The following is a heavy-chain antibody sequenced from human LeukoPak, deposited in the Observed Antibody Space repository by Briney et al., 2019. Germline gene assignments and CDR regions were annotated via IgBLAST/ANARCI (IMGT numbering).Heavy chain of an antibody. CDR2: IWYDGSNK. CDR3: ARESYDFWSGYPSYYYYGMDV. V-gene: IGHV3-33*01. CDR1: GYSFTSYW. D-gene: IGHD3-3*01. Sequence: GESLKISCKGSGYSFTSYWIGWVRQAPGKGLEWVAVIWYDGSNKYYADSVKGRFTISRDNSKNTLYLQMNSLRAEDTAVYYCARESYDFWSGYPSYYYYGMDVWGQGTTVTVSS. J-gene: IGHJ6*02.